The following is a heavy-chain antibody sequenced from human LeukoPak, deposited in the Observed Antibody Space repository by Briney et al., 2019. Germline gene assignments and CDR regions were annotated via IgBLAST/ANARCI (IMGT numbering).Heavy chain of an antibody. Sequence: ASVKVSCKASGYTFTSYYMHWVRQAPGQGLEWMGIINPSGGSTSYAQKFQGRVTMTGDTSTSTAYMELSSLRSEDTAVYYCARDGIAVAGIRLNWYFDLWGRGTLVTVSS. CDR3: ARDGIAVAGIRLNWYFDL. J-gene: IGHJ2*01. CDR2: INPSGGST. V-gene: IGHV1-46*01. D-gene: IGHD6-19*01. CDR1: GYTFTSYY.